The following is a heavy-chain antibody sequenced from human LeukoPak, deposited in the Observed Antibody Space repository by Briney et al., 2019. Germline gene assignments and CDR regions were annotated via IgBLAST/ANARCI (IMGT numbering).Heavy chain of an antibody. CDR1: GGSFSGYY. CDR3: ARGRDGYRDY. J-gene: IGHJ4*02. V-gene: IGHV4-59*01. Sequence: PSETLSLTCAVSGGSFSGYYWSWIRQPPGKGLEWIGYIYYSGSTNYNPSLKSRVTISVDTSKNQFSLKLSSVTAADTAVYYCARGRDGYRDYWGQGTLVTVSS. CDR2: IYYSGST. D-gene: IGHD5-24*01.